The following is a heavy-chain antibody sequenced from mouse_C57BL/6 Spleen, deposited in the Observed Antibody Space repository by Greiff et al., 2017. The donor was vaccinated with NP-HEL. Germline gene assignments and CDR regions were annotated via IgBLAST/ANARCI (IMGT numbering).Heavy chain of an antibody. V-gene: IGHV5-16*01. CDR2: INYDGSST. D-gene: IGHD3-2*02. CDR1: GFTFSDYY. CDR3: ARGNSSALMGAMDY. Sequence: EVHLVESEGGLVQPGRSMKLSCTASGFTFSDYYMAWVRQVPEKGLEWVANINYDGSSTYYLDSLKSRFIISRDNAKNILYLQMSSLKSEDTATYYCARGNSSALMGAMDYWGQGTSVTVSS. J-gene: IGHJ4*01.